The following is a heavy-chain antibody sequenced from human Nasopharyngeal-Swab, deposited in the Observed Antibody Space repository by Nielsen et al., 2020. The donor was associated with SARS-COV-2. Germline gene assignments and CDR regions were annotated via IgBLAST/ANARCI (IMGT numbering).Heavy chain of an antibody. CDR1: GSTFSTYD. J-gene: IGHJ6*02. Sequence: GGSLRLSCAASGSTFSTYDMNWVRQAPGKGREWVSYVSSSGETIFYADSVQGRFTISRDNAKNSLYLQMNNLRAEDTAVYYCARGYCSSGSCYAKHDGMDVWGQGTTVTVSS. V-gene: IGHV3-48*03. CDR3: ARGYCSSGSCYAKHDGMDV. CDR2: VSSSGETI. D-gene: IGHD2-15*01.